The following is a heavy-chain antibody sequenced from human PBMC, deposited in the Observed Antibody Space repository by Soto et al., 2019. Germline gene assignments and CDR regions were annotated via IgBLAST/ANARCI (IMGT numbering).Heavy chain of an antibody. V-gene: IGHV4-61*01. J-gene: IGHJ4*02. Sequence: SETLSLTCTVSGGSVSSGSYYWSWIRQPPGKGLEWIGYIYYSGSTNYNPSLKSRVTISVDTSKNQFSLKLSSVTGADTAVYYCARSGITGTYPFDYWGQGTLVTVLL. CDR3: ARSGITGTYPFDY. D-gene: IGHD1-20*01. CDR1: GGSVSSGSYY. CDR2: IYYSGST.